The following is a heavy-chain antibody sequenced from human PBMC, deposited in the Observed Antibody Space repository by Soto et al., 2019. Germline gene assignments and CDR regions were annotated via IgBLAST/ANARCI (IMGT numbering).Heavy chain of an antibody. CDR2: ISSSSSYI. V-gene: IGHV3-21*01. Sequence: EVPLVESGGGLVKPGGSLRLSCAASGFTFSSYSMNWVRQAPGKGLEWVSSISSSSSYIYYADSVKGRFTISRDNAKNSLYLQMNSLRAEDTAVYYCARGVWDIVVVVAAAGMDVWGQGTTVTVSS. CDR3: ARGVWDIVVVVAAAGMDV. CDR1: GFTFSSYS. J-gene: IGHJ6*02. D-gene: IGHD2-15*01.